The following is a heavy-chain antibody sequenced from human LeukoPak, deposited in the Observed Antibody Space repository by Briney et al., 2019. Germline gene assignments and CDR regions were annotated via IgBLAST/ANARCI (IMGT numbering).Heavy chain of an antibody. D-gene: IGHD2-15*01. J-gene: IGHJ4*02. V-gene: IGHV5-51*01. CDR3: ARLDCSGGSCYSSFDY. CDR2: IYPGDSDT. Sequence: GESLKISCKGSGYSFTSYWIGWVRQMPGKGLEWTGIIYPGDSDTRYSPSFQGQVTISADKSISTAYLQWSSLKASDTAMYYCARLDCSGGSCYSSFDYWGQGTLVTVSS. CDR1: GYSFTSYW.